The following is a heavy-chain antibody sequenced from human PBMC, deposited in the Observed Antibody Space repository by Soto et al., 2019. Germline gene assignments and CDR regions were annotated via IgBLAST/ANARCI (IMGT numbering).Heavy chain of an antibody. V-gene: IGHV3-30-3*01. D-gene: IGHD3-22*01. J-gene: IGHJ6*02. CDR3: AREGYYDSSGYYVYYYYGMDV. Sequence: QPGGSLRLSCAASGFTFSSYAMHWVRQAPGKGLEWVAVISYDGSNKYYADSVKGRFTISRDNSKNTLYLQMNSLRAEDTAVYYCAREGYYDSSGYYVYYYYGMDVWGQGTTVTVSS. CDR1: GFTFSSYA. CDR2: ISYDGSNK.